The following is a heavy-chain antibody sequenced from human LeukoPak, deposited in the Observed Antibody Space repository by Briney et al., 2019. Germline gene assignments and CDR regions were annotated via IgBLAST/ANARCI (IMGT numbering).Heavy chain of an antibody. CDR3: ARDPPRTAVAGTRDAFDI. V-gene: IGHV1-2*02. D-gene: IGHD6-19*01. J-gene: IGHJ3*02. Sequence: GASVKVSCKASGYTFTGYYMHWVRQAPGQGLEWMGWINPNSGGTNYAQKFQGRVTITADESTSTAYMELSSLRSEDTAVYYCARDPPRTAVAGTRDAFDIWGQGTMVTVSS. CDR1: GYTFTGYY. CDR2: INPNSGGT.